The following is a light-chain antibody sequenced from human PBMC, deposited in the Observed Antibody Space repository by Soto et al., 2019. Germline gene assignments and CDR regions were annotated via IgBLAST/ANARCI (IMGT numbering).Light chain of an antibody. CDR2: AAS. Sequence: QMTQSPSSLFASVGDRVTITCRASQSISSHLNWYQQKVGQTPTLLIYAASTLQSEVPPRFSCSGSGTEFTLTISGLQREYFATYYCQRSHSAPLTFGGGTKIQI. J-gene: IGKJ4*01. CDR3: QRSHSAPLT. V-gene: IGKV1-39*01. CDR1: QSISSH.